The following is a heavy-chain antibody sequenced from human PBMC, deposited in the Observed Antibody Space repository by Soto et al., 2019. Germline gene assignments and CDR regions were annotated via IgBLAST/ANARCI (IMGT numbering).Heavy chain of an antibody. CDR3: ARVLSREDYGVMGAEYFQH. V-gene: IGHV1-69*02. CDR1: GGTFSSYT. CDR2: IIPILGIA. J-gene: IGHJ1*01. Sequence: QVQLVQSGAEVQKPGSSVKVSCKASGGTFSSYTISWVRQAPGQGLEWMGRIIPILGIANYAQKFQGRVTITADKSTSKAYRELSSLRSEDTAVYYCARVLSREDYGVMGAEYFQHWGQGTLVTVSS. D-gene: IGHD4-17*01.